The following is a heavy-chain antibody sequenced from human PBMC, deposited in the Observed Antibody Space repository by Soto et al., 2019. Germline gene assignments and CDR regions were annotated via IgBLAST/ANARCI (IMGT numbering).Heavy chain of an antibody. Sequence: HPGGSLRLSCAASGFTFSSYGMHWVRQAPGKGLEWVAVISYDGSNKYYADSVKGRFTISRDNSKNTLYLQMNSLRAEDTAVYYCAKDGYYYDSSGYYYEPSGMDVWGQGTTVTVSS. CDR1: GFTFSSYG. CDR2: ISYDGSNK. V-gene: IGHV3-30*18. CDR3: AKDGYYYDSSGYYYEPSGMDV. J-gene: IGHJ6*02. D-gene: IGHD3-22*01.